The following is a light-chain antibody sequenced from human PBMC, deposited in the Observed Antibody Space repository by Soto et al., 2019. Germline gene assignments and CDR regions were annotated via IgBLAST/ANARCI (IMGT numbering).Light chain of an antibody. J-gene: IGKJ2*01. CDR2: GAS. V-gene: IGKV3-20*01. CDR1: QSVTRSY. Sequence: DIVLTQSPGTLSLSPGDRATLSCRASQSVTRSYLAWYQQRPGQAPRLLIYGASSRATGIPDRFSGSGSGTDFTLTISRLEPEDFAVYFCQQYGGSTYTFGQGTKLEIK. CDR3: QQYGGSTYT.